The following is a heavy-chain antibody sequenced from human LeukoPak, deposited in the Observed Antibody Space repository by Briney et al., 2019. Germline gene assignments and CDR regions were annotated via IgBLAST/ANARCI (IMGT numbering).Heavy chain of an antibody. J-gene: IGHJ6*02. Sequence: GGSLRLSCAASGFTFSNAWVSWVRQAPGKGLEWVGRIKSKTDGGTTDYAAPVKGRFTISRDDSKNTLYLQMNSLKTEDTAVYYCTTVDVVVVVAATLGYGMDVWGQGTTVTVSS. D-gene: IGHD2-15*01. CDR2: IKSKTDGGTT. CDR1: GFTFSNAW. V-gene: IGHV3-15*01. CDR3: TTVDVVVVVAATLGYGMDV.